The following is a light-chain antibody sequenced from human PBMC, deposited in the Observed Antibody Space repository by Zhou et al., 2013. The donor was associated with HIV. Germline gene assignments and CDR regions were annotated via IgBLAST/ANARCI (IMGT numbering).Light chain of an antibody. V-gene: IGKV3D-15*03. CDR1: QSVSSN. CDR3: QQYNNWPRT. Sequence: EIVMTQSPATLSVSPGERATLSCRASQSVSSNLAWYQQKPGQAPRLLIYGASIRATGIPARFSGSGSGTEFTLTISILQSEDFAVYYCQQYNNWPRTFGQGPR. CDR2: GAS. J-gene: IGKJ1*01.